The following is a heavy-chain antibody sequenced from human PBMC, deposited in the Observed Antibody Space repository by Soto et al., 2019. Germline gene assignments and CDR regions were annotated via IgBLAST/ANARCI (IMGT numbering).Heavy chain of an antibody. V-gene: IGHV4-59*12. CDR1: GGSISSYY. J-gene: IGHJ4*02. D-gene: IGHD4-17*01. CDR2: IYYSGST. CDR3: ARAYGDYVFDC. Sequence: QVQLQESGPGLVKPSETLSLTCTVSGGSISSYYWCWIRQPPGKGLEWIGYIYYSGSTNYNPSLKSRVTISVDTSKNQFSLKLSSVTGADTAVYYCARAYGDYVFDCWGRGTLVAVSS.